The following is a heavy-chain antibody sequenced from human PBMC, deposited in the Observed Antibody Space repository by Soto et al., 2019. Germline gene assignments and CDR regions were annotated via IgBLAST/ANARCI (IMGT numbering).Heavy chain of an antibody. CDR3: ARQEGVGATHYYYGMDV. Sequence: HPGGSLRLSCAASGFTFSSYSMNWVRQAPGKGLEWVSYISSSSSTIYYADSVKGRFTISRDNAKNSLYLQMNSLRDEDTAVYYCARQEGVGATHYYYGMDVWGQGTTITVSS. CDR1: GFTFSSYS. D-gene: IGHD1-26*01. J-gene: IGHJ6*02. CDR2: ISSSSSTI. V-gene: IGHV3-48*02.